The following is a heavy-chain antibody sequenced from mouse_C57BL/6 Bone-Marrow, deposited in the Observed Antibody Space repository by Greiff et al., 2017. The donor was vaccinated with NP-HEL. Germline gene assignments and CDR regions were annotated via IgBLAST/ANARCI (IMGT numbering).Heavy chain of an antibody. V-gene: IGHV1-81*01. D-gene: IGHD3-3*01. CDR3: ARGDPRYYFDY. Sequence: QVQLQQSGAALARPGASVQLSCKASGYTFTSYGISWVKQRTGQGLAWIGEIYPRSGNPYYNEKFQGKAPLPADQSSSTAYMELRSLTSEYSAVYFCARGDPRYYFDYWGQGTTLTVSS. J-gene: IGHJ2*01. CDR1: GYTFTSYG. CDR2: IYPRSGNP.